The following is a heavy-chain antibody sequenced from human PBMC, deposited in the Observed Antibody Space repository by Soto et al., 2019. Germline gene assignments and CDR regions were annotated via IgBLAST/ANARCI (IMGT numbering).Heavy chain of an antibody. CDR3: ARGYPGGVYFDS. Sequence: VQLVESGGGLVQPGGSLRLSCAASGFTFSDHYMDWVRQAPGKGLEWVGRSRNKANSYTTEYAASVKGRFSISRDDSKNSVYLRMDSLKTEDAAVYFCARGYPGGVYFDSWGQGTLVTVSS. CDR1: GFTFSDHY. CDR2: SRNKANSYTT. V-gene: IGHV3-72*01. D-gene: IGHD2-2*01. J-gene: IGHJ4*02.